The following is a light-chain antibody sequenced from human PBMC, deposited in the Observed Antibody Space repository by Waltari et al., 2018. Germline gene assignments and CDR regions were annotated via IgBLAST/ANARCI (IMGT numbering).Light chain of an antibody. CDR1: SSNIGTNY. V-gene: IGLV1-51*02. Sequence: QSVLTQPPSVSAAPGQKVTISCSGSSSNIGTNYVSWYQQLPGTAPKLLIYENNKRPSVIPDRFSGSKSGTSATLGITGLQTGDEADYYCGTWDSSLSAYVFGTGTKVTVL. CDR3: GTWDSSLSAYV. CDR2: ENN. J-gene: IGLJ1*01.